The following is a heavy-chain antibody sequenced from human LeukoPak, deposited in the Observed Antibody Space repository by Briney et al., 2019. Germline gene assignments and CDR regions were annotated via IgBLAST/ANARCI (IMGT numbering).Heavy chain of an antibody. Sequence: GESLKISCKGSGYSFTNYWIGWVRQMPGKGLEWIGIIYPGDSDTRYSPSFQGQVTISADKSISTAYLQWSSLKASDTAMYYCARRGYSNYVPFDYWGQGTLVTVSS. CDR3: ARRGYSNYVPFDY. V-gene: IGHV5-51*01. CDR1: GYSFTNYW. CDR2: IYPGDSDT. J-gene: IGHJ4*02. D-gene: IGHD4-11*01.